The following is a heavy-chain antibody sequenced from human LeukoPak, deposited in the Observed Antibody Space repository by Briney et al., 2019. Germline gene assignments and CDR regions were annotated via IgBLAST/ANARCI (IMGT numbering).Heavy chain of an antibody. CDR1: GFTFSSYS. D-gene: IGHD6-19*01. J-gene: IGHJ4*02. CDR3: AKLEVGYSSGWYGDY. CDR2: ISSSSSYI. Sequence: GGSLRLSCAASGFTFSSYSMNWVRQAPGKGLEWVSSISSSSSYIYYADSVKGRFTISRDNSKNTLYLQMNSLRAEDTAVYYCAKLEVGYSSGWYGDYWGQGTLVTVSS. V-gene: IGHV3-21*01.